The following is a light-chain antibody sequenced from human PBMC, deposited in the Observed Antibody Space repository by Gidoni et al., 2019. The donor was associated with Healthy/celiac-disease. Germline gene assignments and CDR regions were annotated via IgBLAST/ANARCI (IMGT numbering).Light chain of an antibody. V-gene: IGKV3-20*01. J-gene: IGKJ1*01. Sequence: EMVLTQPPGTLSLSPGERATLSGRASQSVSSSYLAWYQQTPGQAPRLLIYGASSRATGIPDRFSGSGSGTDFTLTISSLEPVDFAVYYCQQYGSSPPVTFGQGTKVEIK. CDR1: QSVSSSY. CDR2: GAS. CDR3: QQYGSSPPVT.